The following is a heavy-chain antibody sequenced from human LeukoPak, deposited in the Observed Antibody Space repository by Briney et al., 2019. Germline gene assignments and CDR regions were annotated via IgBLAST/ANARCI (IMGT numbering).Heavy chain of an antibody. V-gene: IGHV4-59*01. J-gene: IGHJ3*02. CDR1: GGSISSYY. CDR2: IYYSGST. Sequence: SETLSLTCTVSGGSISSYYWSWIRQPPGKGLEWIGYIYYSGSTNYNPSLKSRVTISVDTSKNQFSLKLSSVTAADTAVYYCARDPAIDYHKGAFDIWGQGTMVTVSS. D-gene: IGHD5-12*01. CDR3: ARDPAIDYHKGAFDI.